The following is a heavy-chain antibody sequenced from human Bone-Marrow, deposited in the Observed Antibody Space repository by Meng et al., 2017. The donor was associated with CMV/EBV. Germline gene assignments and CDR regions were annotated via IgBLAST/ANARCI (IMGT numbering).Heavy chain of an antibody. Sequence: GSLRLSCTVSGGSISSYYWSWIRQPPGKGLEWIGYIYYSGSTIYNPSLKSRVTISVDTSKNQFSLKLSSVTAADTAVYYCASGDSSWFDTCGQGTLVTVSS. V-gene: IGHV4-59*01. CDR3: ASGDSSWFDT. J-gene: IGHJ5*02. CDR1: GGSISSYY. D-gene: IGHD3-10*01. CDR2: IYYSGST.